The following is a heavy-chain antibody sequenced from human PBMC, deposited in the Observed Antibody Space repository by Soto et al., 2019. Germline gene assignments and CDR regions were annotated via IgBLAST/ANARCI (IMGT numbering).Heavy chain of an antibody. CDR1: GGSISSYY. CDR3: ARQGFGPLHGLVDV. J-gene: IGHJ6*02. Sequence: QVQLQESGPGLVKPSETMSLSCTVSGGSISSYYWSWFRQSPGKRMEWIGYVHHSWVSSYNPPLQSRVAISLDTSKSQFSPKLTSVTATDTAVYYCARQGFGPLHGLVDVWGQGTTVTVS. CDR2: VHHSWVS. D-gene: IGHD3-10*01. V-gene: IGHV4-59*08.